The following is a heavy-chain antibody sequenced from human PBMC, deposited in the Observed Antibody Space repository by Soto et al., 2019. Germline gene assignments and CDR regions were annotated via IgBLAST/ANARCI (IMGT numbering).Heavy chain of an antibody. CDR1: GLTFDVYA. CDR2: INYNSGSV. D-gene: IGHD6-13*01. V-gene: IGHV3-9*01. CDR3: AKDISLRGWVYLVVEY. J-gene: IGHJ4*02. Sequence: EVQLVESGGGWVQPGRSLRLSCAASGLTFDVYAMHWVRQAPGKGLGWVSGINYNSGSVGYADSVKGRFTISRDNAKNSLHLQMNSLRAEDTAVYYCAKDISLRGWVYLVVEYWGQGTLVTVS.